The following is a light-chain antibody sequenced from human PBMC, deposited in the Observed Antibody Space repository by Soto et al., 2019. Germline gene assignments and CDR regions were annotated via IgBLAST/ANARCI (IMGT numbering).Light chain of an antibody. CDR3: QQYGSSVWT. CDR1: QFVTSKY. Sequence: EIVLTQSPGTLSLSPGERVTLSCRASQFVTSKYLAWYQQKPGQAPRLLIYDASTRATGIPDRVSGSGSGTDFSLTISRLEPEDFAVYSCQQYGSSVWTFGQGTKVEIK. CDR2: DAS. J-gene: IGKJ1*01. V-gene: IGKV3-20*01.